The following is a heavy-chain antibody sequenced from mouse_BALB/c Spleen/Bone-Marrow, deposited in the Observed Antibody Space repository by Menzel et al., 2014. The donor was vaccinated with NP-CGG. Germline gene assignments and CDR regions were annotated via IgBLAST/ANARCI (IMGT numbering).Heavy chain of an antibody. Sequence: LQQPGADLAKPGASVKMSCKAERNNGTSYCTTWVKQRPGQGLEWIGYINPNTGYTEYDQKFKDKATGTADKSSSTAYMQLNSLTSEDSAVYFLAISCYISGYAFAYWGQGTLVTVSA. CDR1: RNNGTSYC. V-gene: IGHV1-7*01. CDR3: AISCYISGYAFAY. J-gene: IGHJ3*01. CDR2: INPNTGYT. D-gene: IGHD3-1*01.